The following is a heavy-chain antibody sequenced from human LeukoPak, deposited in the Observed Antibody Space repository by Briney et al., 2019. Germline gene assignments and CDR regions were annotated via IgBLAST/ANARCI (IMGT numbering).Heavy chain of an antibody. Sequence: GESLKISCKGSGYIFTSYRIGWVRQTPGKGLEWMGIIYPGDSDTRYSPSFQGQVTISADKSISTAYLQWSSLKASDTAMYYCARGPTYNWFDPWGQGTLVTVSS. V-gene: IGHV5-51*01. CDR1: GYIFTSYR. CDR2: IYPGDSDT. J-gene: IGHJ5*02. CDR3: ARGPTYNWFDP.